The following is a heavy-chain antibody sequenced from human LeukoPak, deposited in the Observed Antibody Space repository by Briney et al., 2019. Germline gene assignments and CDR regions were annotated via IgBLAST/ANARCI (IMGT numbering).Heavy chain of an antibody. J-gene: IGHJ6*03. CDR2: ISSSGST. CDR3: ARERDFYYYMDV. Sequence: SETLSLTCTVSGDSISSGDYYWSWIRQPAGKGLEWIGRISSSGSTNYNPSLKSRVTLSLDTSNNQFSLSLASVTAADTAVYYCARERDFYYYMDVWDTGTTVIVSS. CDR1: GDSISSGDYY. V-gene: IGHV4-61*02.